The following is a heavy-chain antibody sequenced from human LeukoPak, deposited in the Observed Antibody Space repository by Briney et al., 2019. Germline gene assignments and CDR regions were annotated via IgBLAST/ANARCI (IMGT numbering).Heavy chain of an antibody. CDR3: AKNGNYYYYGMDV. J-gene: IGHJ6*02. Sequence: GGSLRLSCAASGFTFSSYGMHWVRQAPGKGLEWVAVISYDGSNKYYADSVKGRFTISRDNSKSTLYLQMNSLRAEDTAVYYCAKNGNYYYYGMDVWGQGTTVTVSS. CDR2: ISYDGSNK. D-gene: IGHD2-8*01. CDR1: GFTFSSYG. V-gene: IGHV3-30*18.